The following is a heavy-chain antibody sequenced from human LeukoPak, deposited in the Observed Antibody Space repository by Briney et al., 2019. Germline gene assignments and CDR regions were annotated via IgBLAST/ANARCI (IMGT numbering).Heavy chain of an antibody. Sequence: SETLSLTCTVSSGSISTSNYYWGWVRQPPGKALEWIGSIYYSGSTYYNPSLKSRVTISVDTSKNQFSLKLSSVTAADTAVYYCARGSPWDILTGYYFYYFDYWGQGTLVTVSS. D-gene: IGHD3-9*01. CDR1: SGSISTSNYY. V-gene: IGHV4-39*07. J-gene: IGHJ4*02. CDR2: IYYSGST. CDR3: ARGSPWDILTGYYFYYFDY.